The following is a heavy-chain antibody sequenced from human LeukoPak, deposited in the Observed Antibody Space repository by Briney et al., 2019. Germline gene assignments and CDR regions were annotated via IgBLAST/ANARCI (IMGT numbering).Heavy chain of an antibody. Sequence: GGSLRLSCAASGFTFSSAWMNWVRQAPGKGLEWVGRIKSKIDGGTTDYAAPVKGRFTISRDDSKRTVYLQMNSLKTEDTAVYYCTTEPTDYWGQGTLVTVSS. CDR3: TTEPTDY. CDR2: IKSKIDGGTT. V-gene: IGHV3-15*01. J-gene: IGHJ4*02. CDR1: GFTFSSAW.